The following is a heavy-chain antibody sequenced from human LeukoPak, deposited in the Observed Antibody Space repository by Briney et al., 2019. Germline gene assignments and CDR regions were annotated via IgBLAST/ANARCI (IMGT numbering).Heavy chain of an antibody. D-gene: IGHD5-12*01. CDR1: GFTFSNCG. CDR2: IGGDGTT. V-gene: IGHV3-53*01. CDR3: ARVVHKIHDRYSGYFSGTRQHYYFDY. J-gene: IGHJ4*02. Sequence: GGSLRLSCATSGFTFSNCGMSWVRQAPGKGLQWLSVIGGDGTTYYADSVKGRFTISRDNAKNLLYLQMSSLRAEDTAVYYCARVVHKIHDRYSGYFSGTRQHYYFDYWGQGTLVTVSS.